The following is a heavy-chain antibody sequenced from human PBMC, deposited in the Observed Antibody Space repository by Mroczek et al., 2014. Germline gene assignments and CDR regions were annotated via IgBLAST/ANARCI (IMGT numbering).Heavy chain of an antibody. V-gene: IGHV3-11*01. D-gene: IGHD6-19*01. CDR2: ISSSGSTI. Sequence: QVQLVQSGGGLVKPGGSLRLSCAASGFTFSDYYMSWIRQAPGKGLEWVSYISSSGSTIYYADSVKGRFTISRDNAKNSLYLQINSLRAEDTAVYYCARVREWLVSDYYYGMDVVGPRDHGHRLL. J-gene: IGHJ6*02. CDR1: GFTFSDYY. CDR3: ARVREWLVSDYYYGMDV.